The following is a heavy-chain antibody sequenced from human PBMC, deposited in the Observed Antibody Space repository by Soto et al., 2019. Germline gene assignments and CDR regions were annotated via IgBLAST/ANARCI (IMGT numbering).Heavy chain of an antibody. J-gene: IGHJ4*02. CDR1: GFTFSSSG. Sequence: QVQLVESGGGVVQPGRSLRLSCAASGFTFSSSGMHWVRQAPGKGLEWVAVTPFDGSSGYYADSVRGRFTISRDNSNNTLYLQMNSLRAEDTAVYYCAKSPPAVAGYFDYGGQGTLVTVSS. CDR2: TPFDGSSG. V-gene: IGHV3-30*18. CDR3: AKSPPAVAGYFDY. D-gene: IGHD6-19*01.